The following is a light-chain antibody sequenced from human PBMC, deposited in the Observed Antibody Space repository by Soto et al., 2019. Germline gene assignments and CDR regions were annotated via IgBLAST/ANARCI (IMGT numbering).Light chain of an antibody. J-gene: IGKJ1*01. V-gene: IGKV3-15*01. CDR1: QSVSSN. CDR2: GAS. Sequence: EIVMTQSPATLSVSHGERATLSCRASQSVSSNLAWYQQKPGQAPRLLIYGASTRATGIPARFSGSGSGTEFTLTISSLQSEDFAVYYCQQYGSSGTFGQGTKVDIK. CDR3: QQYGSSGT.